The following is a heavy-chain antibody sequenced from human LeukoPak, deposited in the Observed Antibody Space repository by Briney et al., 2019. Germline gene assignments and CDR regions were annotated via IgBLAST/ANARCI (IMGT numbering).Heavy chain of an antibody. D-gene: IGHD6-19*01. Sequence: SETLSLTCTVSGGSGGSITNYYWSWIRQPPGKGLEWIGYIYYSGSTNYNPSLKSRVTISVDTSKNQFSLKLSSVTAADTAVYYCARVKVDSSGWYKKGDYYYGMDVWGQGTTVTVSS. CDR3: ARVKVDSSGWYKKGDYYYGMDV. V-gene: IGHV4-59*01. CDR1: GGSGGSITNYY. CDR2: IYYSGST. J-gene: IGHJ6*02.